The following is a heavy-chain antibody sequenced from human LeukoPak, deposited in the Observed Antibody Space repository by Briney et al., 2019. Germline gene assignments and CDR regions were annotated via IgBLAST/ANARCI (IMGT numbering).Heavy chain of an antibody. CDR1: GYSISSGYY. Sequence: SETLSLTCTVSGYSISSGYYWGWIRPPPGKGLEWIGSIYHTGSTYYNPSLKSRVTISVDTSKNQFSLKLSSVTAADTAVYYCAIDGRLEDYYYMDVWGKGTTVTVSS. D-gene: IGHD1-1*01. CDR2: IYHTGST. V-gene: IGHV4-38-2*02. J-gene: IGHJ6*03. CDR3: AIDGRLEDYYYMDV.